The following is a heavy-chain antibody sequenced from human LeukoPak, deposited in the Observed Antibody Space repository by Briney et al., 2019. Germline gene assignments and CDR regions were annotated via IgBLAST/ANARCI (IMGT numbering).Heavy chain of an antibody. CDR2: ISSSGGTI. V-gene: IGHV3-48*03. CDR1: GFTFSSYE. D-gene: IGHD3-10*01. CDR3: AKAGPGFGFDY. J-gene: IGHJ4*02. Sequence: GGSLRLSCAASGFTFSSYEMNWVRQAPGKVLEWVSDISSSGGTIDYADSVKGRCSISRDNAKNSLYLHMNSLRAEDTAVYYCAKAGPGFGFDYWGQGTLVTVSS.